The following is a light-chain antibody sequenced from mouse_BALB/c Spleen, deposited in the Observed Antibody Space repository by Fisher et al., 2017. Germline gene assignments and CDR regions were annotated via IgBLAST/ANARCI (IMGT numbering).Light chain of an antibody. V-gene: IGKV4-58*01. J-gene: IGKJ1*01. Sequence: DIVITQSTAIMAASLGQKVTMTCSASSSVSSSYLHWYQQKSGASPKPLIHRTSNLASGVPARFSGSGSGTSYSLTIGTMEAEDAATYYCQQWSSNPPTFGGGTKLEIK. CDR3: QQWSSNPPT. CDR1: SSVSSSY. CDR2: RTS.